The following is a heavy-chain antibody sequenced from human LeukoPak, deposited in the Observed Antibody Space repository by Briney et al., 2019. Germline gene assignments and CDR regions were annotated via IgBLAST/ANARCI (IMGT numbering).Heavy chain of an antibody. CDR2: IFNTGNT. V-gene: IGHV4-59*11. CDR3: ASRPADTTWYGVFDY. D-gene: IGHD3-10*01. Sequence: SETLSLTCTVSGGSINSHYWSWIRQPPGKRLEWIGYIFNTGNTNYNPSLASRVTMSVDTSRAQFFLRLSPVTAADTAIYYCASRPADTTWYGVFDYWSQGTLVTVSS. CDR1: GGSINSHY. J-gene: IGHJ4*02.